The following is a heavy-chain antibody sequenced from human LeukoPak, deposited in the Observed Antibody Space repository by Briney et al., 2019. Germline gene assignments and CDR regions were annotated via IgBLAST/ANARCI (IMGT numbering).Heavy chain of an antibody. CDR3: ARLVTEYGDYATYYYYYMDV. CDR2: INYSGST. CDR1: GGSISSSSYY. V-gene: IGHV4-39*01. J-gene: IGHJ6*03. Sequence: SETLSLTCTVSGGSISSSSYYWGWIRQPPGKGLEWIGNINYSGSTYYNPSLKSRVTISVDTSKNQFSLKLSSVTAADTAVYYCARLVTEYGDYATYYYYYMDVWGKGTTVTISS. D-gene: IGHD4-17*01.